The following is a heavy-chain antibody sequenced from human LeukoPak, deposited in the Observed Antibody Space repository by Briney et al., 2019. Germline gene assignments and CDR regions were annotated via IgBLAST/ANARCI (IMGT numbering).Heavy chain of an antibody. CDR3: ARDSPGLYLFDT. V-gene: IGHV3-23*01. J-gene: IGHJ4*02. D-gene: IGHD2-15*01. CDR2: FRVSGGFT. CDR1: GFNFNNYA. Sequence: GGSLRLSCVVSGFNFNNYAMSWVRQAPGKGLEWVSVFRVSGGFTHYADSVKGRFTITRDNAKNTVYLQMNSLRSEDTAVYYCARDSPGLYLFDTWGQGTLVTVSS.